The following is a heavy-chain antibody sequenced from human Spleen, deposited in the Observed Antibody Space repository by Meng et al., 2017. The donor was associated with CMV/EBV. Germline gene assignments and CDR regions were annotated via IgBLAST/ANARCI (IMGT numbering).Heavy chain of an antibody. D-gene: IGHD1-1*01. V-gene: IGHV3-72*01. CDR2: TRNKANSYTT. CDR1: GFTFSDHY. Sequence: VGPLRLSCTASGFTFSDHYMAWVRQAPGKGLEWVGRTRNKANSYTTEYAASVKGRFTISRDDSKNSLYLQMNSLKTEDTAVYYCARGGTTGTKGVDYWGQGTLVTVSS. CDR3: ARGGTTGTKGVDY. J-gene: IGHJ4*02.